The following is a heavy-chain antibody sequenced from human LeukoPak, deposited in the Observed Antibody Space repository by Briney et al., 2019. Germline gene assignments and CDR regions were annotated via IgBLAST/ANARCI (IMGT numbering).Heavy chain of an antibody. V-gene: IGHV1-18*01. Sequence: GASVKVSCKASGGTFSSYAISWVRQAPGQGLEWMGWISAYNGNTNYAQKLQGRVTMTTDTSTSTAYMELRSLRSDDTAVYYCARNHKVRGPDPPTLYYYYGMDVWGQGTTVTVSS. CDR1: GGTFSSYA. CDR2: ISAYNGNT. CDR3: ARNHKVRGPDPPTLYYYYGMDV. D-gene: IGHD3-10*01. J-gene: IGHJ6*02.